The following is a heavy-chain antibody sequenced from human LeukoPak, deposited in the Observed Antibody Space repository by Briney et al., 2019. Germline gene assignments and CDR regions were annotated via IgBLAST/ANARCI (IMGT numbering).Heavy chain of an antibody. CDR3: AREEEVCSSTSCYSAFDI. Sequence: GGSLRLSCAASGFTFSSYAMYWVRQAPGKGLEWVAVISYDGSNKYYADSVKGRFTISRGNSKNTLYLQMNSLRAEDTAVYYCAREEEVCSSTSCYSAFDIWGQGTMVTVSS. V-gene: IGHV3-30*04. J-gene: IGHJ3*02. D-gene: IGHD2-2*02. CDR1: GFTFSSYA. CDR2: ISYDGSNK.